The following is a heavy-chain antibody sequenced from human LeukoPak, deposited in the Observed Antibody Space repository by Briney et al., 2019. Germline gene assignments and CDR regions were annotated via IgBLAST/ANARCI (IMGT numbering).Heavy chain of an antibody. J-gene: IGHJ4*02. V-gene: IGHV3-30*02. CDR2: IRYDGSNK. Sequence: PGGSLRLSCGASGFIFSNYGIHWVRQAPGKGLEWVAFIRYDGSNKYYADSVKSRFTISRDNSKNTLYLQMNSLRAEDTAVYYCAKESTAYSSGWDPALDYWGQGTLVTVSA. D-gene: IGHD6-19*01. CDR3: AKESTAYSSGWDPALDY. CDR1: GFIFSNYG.